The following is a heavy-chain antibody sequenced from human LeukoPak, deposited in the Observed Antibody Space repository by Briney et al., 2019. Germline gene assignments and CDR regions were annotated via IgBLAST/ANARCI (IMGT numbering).Heavy chain of an antibody. V-gene: IGHV3-30*18. D-gene: IGHD4-23*01. CDR3: AKDDGGADY. CDR1: GFTFSSYG. Sequence: GGSLRLSCAASGFTFSSYGMHWVRQAPGEGLEWVAVISYDGSNKYYADSVKGRFTISRDNSKNTLYLQMNSLRAEDTAVYYCAKDDGGADYWGQGTLVTVSS. J-gene: IGHJ4*02. CDR2: ISYDGSNK.